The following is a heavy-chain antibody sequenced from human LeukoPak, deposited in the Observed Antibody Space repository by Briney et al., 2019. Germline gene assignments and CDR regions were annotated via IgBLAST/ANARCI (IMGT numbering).Heavy chain of an antibody. D-gene: IGHD6-13*01. CDR2: INHSGST. V-gene: IGHV4-34*01. CDR1: GGSFSGYY. CDR3: ARVVAAAGMDY. J-gene: IGHJ4*02. Sequence: PSETLSLTCAVYGGSFSGYYWSWIRQPPGKGLEWIGEINHSGSTNYNPSLKSRVTISVDTSKNQFSLKLSSVTAADTAVYYCARVVAAAGMDYWGQGTLVTVSS.